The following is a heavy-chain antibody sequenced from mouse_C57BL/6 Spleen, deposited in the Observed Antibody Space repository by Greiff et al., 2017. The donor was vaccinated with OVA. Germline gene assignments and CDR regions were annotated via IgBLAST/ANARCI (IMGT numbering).Heavy chain of an antibody. J-gene: IGHJ3*01. D-gene: IGHD4-1*01. V-gene: IGHV1-50*01. CDR1: GYTFTSYW. CDR3: APNWDGFAY. Sequence: QVQLQQPGAELVKPGASVKLSCKASGYTFTSYWVQWVKQRPGQGLEWIGEIDPSDSYTNYNQKFKGKATLTVDTSSSTAYMQLSSLTSEDSAVYYCAPNWDGFAYWGQGTLVTVSA. CDR2: IDPSDSYT.